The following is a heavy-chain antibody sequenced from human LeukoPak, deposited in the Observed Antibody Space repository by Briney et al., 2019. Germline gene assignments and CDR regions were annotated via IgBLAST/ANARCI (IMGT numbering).Heavy chain of an antibody. D-gene: IGHD2-2*01. CDR1: GYTFTTYY. CDR3: ARDPNIVVLPIASRKLDQ. J-gene: IGHJ4*02. V-gene: IGHV1-46*01. CDR2: INPSSGST. Sequence: GSVKVSCKASGYTFTTYYMHWVRQAPGQGLEWMGIINPSSGSTTYAQKFQGRVTLTRDTSTTTVYMELSSLRSEDTAVYYCARDPNIVVLPIASRKLDQWGQGTLVTVSS.